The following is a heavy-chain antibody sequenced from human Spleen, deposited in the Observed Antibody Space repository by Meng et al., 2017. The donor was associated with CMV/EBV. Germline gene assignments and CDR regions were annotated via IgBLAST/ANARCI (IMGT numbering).Heavy chain of an antibody. CDR2: INHSGST. Sequence: SETLSLTCAVYGGSFSGYYWSWIRRPPGKGLEWIGEINHSGSTNYNPSLKSRVTISVDTSKNQFSLKLSSVTAADTAVYYCARRGLGRPDYWGQGTLVTVSS. CDR1: GGSFSGYY. D-gene: IGHD6-6*01. J-gene: IGHJ4*02. V-gene: IGHV4-34*01. CDR3: ARRGLGRPDY.